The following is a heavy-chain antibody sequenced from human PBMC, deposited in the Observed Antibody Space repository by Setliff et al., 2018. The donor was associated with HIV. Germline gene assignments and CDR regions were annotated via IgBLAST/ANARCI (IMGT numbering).Heavy chain of an antibody. CDR3: AKTVVLTPYVSYYYYMDV. V-gene: IGHV4-59*11. D-gene: IGHD2-15*01. J-gene: IGHJ6*03. CDR2: IHYTGTT. Sequence: PSETLSLTCTVSGDSIKGPWWWSWIRQSPGKGLEWTGNIHYTGTTHYNPSLKSRVTMSVDTSKNHVSLKLSSVTAADTAVYYCAKTVVLTPYVSYYYYMDVWGKGTTVTVSS. CDR1: GDSIKGPW.